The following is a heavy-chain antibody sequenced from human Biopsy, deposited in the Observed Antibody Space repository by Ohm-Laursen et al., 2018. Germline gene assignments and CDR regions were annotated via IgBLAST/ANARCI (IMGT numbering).Heavy chain of an antibody. Sequence: TLSLTCAVYGESFNGYYWSWIRQTPGKGLEWIGEINHSGRTNYNPSLKSRVTISVDTSKNQFSLSLTSVTAADTAVYYCARVAGGYAYYYGMDVWGQGTTVIVSS. CDR1: GESFNGYY. V-gene: IGHV4-34*01. CDR3: ARVAGGYAYYYGMDV. D-gene: IGHD5-12*01. CDR2: INHSGRT. J-gene: IGHJ6*02.